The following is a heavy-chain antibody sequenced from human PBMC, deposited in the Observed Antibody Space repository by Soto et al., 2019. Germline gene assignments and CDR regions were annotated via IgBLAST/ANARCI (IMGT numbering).Heavy chain of an antibody. CDR1: GFTFSSYG. J-gene: IGHJ3*02. CDR2: IWYDGSNK. Sequence: SMRLSCAASGFTFSSYGMHWVRQAPGKGLEWVAVIWYDGSNKYYADSVKGRFTISRDNSKNTLYLQMNSLRAEDTAVYYCARDTASDAFDIWGRGTMVTVSS. CDR3: ARDTASDAFDI. D-gene: IGHD5-18*01. V-gene: IGHV3-33*01.